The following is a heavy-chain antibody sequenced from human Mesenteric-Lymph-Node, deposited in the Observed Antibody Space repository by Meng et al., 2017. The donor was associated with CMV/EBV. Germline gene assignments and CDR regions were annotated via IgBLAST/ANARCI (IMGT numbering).Heavy chain of an antibody. Sequence: QVQLQQWGAGLLKPSKTLSLTCAVYGGSFSGYYWSWIRQPPGKGLEWIGEINHSGSTNYNPSLKSRVTISVDTSKNQFSLKLSSVTAADTAVYYCARHQRWLKSEGGINYWGQGTLVTVSS. D-gene: IGHD4-23*01. CDR1: GGSFSGYY. J-gene: IGHJ4*02. CDR2: INHSGST. CDR3: ARHQRWLKSEGGINY. V-gene: IGHV4-34*01.